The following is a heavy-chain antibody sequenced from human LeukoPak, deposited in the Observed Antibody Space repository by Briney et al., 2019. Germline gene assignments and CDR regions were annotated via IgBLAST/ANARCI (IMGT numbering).Heavy chain of an antibody. CDR2: INWIGGST. Sequence: GGSLRLSCAASGFTFDDYGMSWVRHAPGKGLKWVSGINWIGGSTGYADSVKGRFTISRDNAKNSLYLQMNSLRAEDAALYYCARDLGIAVAGNFDYWGQGTLVTVSS. J-gene: IGHJ4*02. CDR1: GFTFDDYG. D-gene: IGHD6-19*01. V-gene: IGHV3-20*04. CDR3: ARDLGIAVAGNFDY.